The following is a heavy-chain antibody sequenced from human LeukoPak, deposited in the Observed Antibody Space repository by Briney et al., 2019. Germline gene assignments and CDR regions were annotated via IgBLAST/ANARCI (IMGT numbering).Heavy chain of an antibody. CDR2: ISSSGSII. V-gene: IGHV3-48*03. CDR1: GFTFSSYE. J-gene: IGHJ4*02. D-gene: IGHD3-10*01. Sequence: GGSLRLSCAASGFTFSSYEMNWVRQAPGKGLEWVSYISSSGSIIYYADSVKGRFTISRDNAKNSLYLQMNSLRAEDTAVYYCARVDYGSGSYDYWGQGTLVTVSS. CDR3: ARVDYGSGSYDY.